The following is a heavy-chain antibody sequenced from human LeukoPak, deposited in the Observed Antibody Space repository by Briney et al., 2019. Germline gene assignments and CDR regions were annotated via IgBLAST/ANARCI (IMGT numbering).Heavy chain of an antibody. CDR2: VYPGNSDI. Sequence: GESLKISCKGSGYSFTGYWIGWVRQMPGKGLEWMAIVYPGNSDIRYSPSFQGQVTISADNSISTAYLQWSSLKASDTAMYYCARRPDSGSYSSDFDYWGQGTLVTVSS. CDR1: GYSFTGYW. J-gene: IGHJ4*02. V-gene: IGHV5-51*01. CDR3: ARRPDSGSYSSDFDY. D-gene: IGHD1-26*01.